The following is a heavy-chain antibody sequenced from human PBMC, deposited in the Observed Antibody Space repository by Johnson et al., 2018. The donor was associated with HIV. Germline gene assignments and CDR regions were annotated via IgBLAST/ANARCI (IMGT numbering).Heavy chain of an antibody. J-gene: IGHJ3*02. CDR2: IGTAGDT. V-gene: IGHV3-13*01. CDR1: GFTFSSYD. Sequence: VQLVESGGGLVQPGGSLRLSCAASGFTFSSYDMHRVRQATGKGLEWVSAIGTAGDTYYPGSVKGRFTISRENAKNSLYLQMNSLRAGDTAVYYCARDRMGGPIDIWGQGTMVTVSS. D-gene: IGHD3-16*01. CDR3: ARDRMGGPIDI.